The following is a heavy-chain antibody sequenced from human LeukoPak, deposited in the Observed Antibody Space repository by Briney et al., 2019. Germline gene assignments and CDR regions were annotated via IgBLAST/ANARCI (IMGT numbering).Heavy chain of an antibody. J-gene: IGHJ6*04. CDR1: GVSVSSGSYY. D-gene: IGHD3-9*01. CDR3: SGNYDILTGIGYYCMDV. CDR2: IYYSGST. V-gene: IGHV4-61*01. Sequence: NPSETLSLTRTVSGVSVSSGSYYWSWLRQPPGKGLEWIGYIYYSGSTHYNPSLKSRVTITVDTSKNQFSQKLSSVTSADTAVYYCSGNYDILTGIGYYCMDVWGKGTTVTVSS.